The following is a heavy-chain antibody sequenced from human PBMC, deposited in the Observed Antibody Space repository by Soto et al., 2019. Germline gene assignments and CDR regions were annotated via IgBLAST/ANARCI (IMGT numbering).Heavy chain of an antibody. J-gene: IGHJ4*02. CDR2: IIPIFGTT. CDR1: GGTLSSYA. CDR3: ARGLLPGVFLGPDY. D-gene: IGHD1-26*01. V-gene: IGHV1-69*12. Sequence: QVQLVQSGAVVKKPGSSVKVSCKASGGTLSSYAISWVRQAPGQGLEWMGGIIPIFGTTNYAQKFQGRVTXTADESTSTAYMELSSLRSEDTAIYYCARGLLPGVFLGPDYWGQGTLVTVSS.